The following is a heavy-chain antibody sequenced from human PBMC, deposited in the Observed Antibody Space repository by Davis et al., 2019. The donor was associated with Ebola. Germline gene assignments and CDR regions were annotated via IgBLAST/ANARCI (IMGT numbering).Heavy chain of an antibody. Sequence: SETLSLTCAVYGGSFSGYYWSWIRQPPGKGLEWIGEVHPSGSTNYNPSLKSRVTISVDTSKNQFSLNLNSVTAADTAVYYCARHYSRLDYWGQGTLVTVSS. V-gene: IGHV4-34*01. J-gene: IGHJ4*02. CDR3: ARHYSRLDY. D-gene: IGHD4-11*01. CDR2: VHPSGST. CDR1: GGSFSGYY.